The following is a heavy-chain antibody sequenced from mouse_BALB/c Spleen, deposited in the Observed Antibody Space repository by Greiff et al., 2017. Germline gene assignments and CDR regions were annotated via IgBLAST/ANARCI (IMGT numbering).Heavy chain of an antibody. Sequence: DVMLVESGGGLVKPGGSLKLSCAASGFTFSDYYMYWVRQTPEKRLEWVATISDGGSYTYYPDSVKGRFTISRDNAKNNLYLQMSSLKSEDTAMYYCARDQNYYGNTLYAMDYWGQGTSVTVSS. D-gene: IGHD2-1*01. J-gene: IGHJ4*01. CDR1: GFTFSDYY. CDR3: ARDQNYYGNTLYAMDY. CDR2: ISDGGSYT. V-gene: IGHV5-4*02.